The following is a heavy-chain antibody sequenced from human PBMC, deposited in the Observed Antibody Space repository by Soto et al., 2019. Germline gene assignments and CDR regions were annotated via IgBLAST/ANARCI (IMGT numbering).Heavy chain of an antibody. Sequence: SVKVSCKASGGTFSSYAISWVRQAPGQGLEWMGGIIPIFGTANYAQKFQGRVTITADESTSTAYMELSSLRSEDTAVYYCARDTTGNTAYDFDIWGQGTMVTVSS. J-gene: IGHJ3*02. D-gene: IGHD1-1*01. V-gene: IGHV1-69*13. CDR3: ARDTTGNTAYDFDI. CDR2: IIPIFGTA. CDR1: GGTFSSYA.